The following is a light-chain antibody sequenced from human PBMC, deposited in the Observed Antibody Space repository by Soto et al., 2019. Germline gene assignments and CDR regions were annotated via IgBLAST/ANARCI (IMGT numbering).Light chain of an antibody. CDR3: QQYNNWPPWT. J-gene: IGKJ1*01. Sequence: EVVMTQSPATLSVSPGERATLSCRSSQSVGNNLAWFQQRPGQAPRLLIFGASIRAIGIPARFSASGSGTEFTLTISSLQSEDFALYYCQQYNNWPPWTFGQGTRVEV. CDR1: QSVGNN. V-gene: IGKV3-15*01. CDR2: GAS.